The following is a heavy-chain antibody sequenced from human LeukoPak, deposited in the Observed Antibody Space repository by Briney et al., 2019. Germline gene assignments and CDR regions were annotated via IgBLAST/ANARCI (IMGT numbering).Heavy chain of an antibody. CDR1: GFTFSSYS. J-gene: IGHJ4*02. CDR2: ISSSSTI. D-gene: IGHD3-22*01. Sequence: GGSLRLSCAASGFTFSSYSMNWVRQAPGKGLEWVSYISSSSTIYYADSVKGRFTISRDNAKNSLYLQMNSLRAEDTAVYYCARVPGYYDSSGYPRPLDYWGQGTLVTVSS. CDR3: ARVPGYYDSSGYPRPLDY. V-gene: IGHV3-48*01.